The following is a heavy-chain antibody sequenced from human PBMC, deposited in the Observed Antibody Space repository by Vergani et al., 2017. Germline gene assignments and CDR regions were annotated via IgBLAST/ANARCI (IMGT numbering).Heavy chain of an antibody. CDR2: IRYDGNNK. CDR3: AKDPRPMVTSDWFDP. D-gene: IGHD5-18*01. J-gene: IGHJ5*02. Sequence: QVQLVESEGGVVQPGGSLRLSCAASGFTLSSYGMHWVRQAPGKGLEWVAFIRYDGNNKYYADSVKGRFTISRDSSKNTLYLQMSSLRAEDTALYYCAKDPRPMVTSDWFDPWGQGTLVTVSS. V-gene: IGHV3-30*02. CDR1: GFTLSSYG.